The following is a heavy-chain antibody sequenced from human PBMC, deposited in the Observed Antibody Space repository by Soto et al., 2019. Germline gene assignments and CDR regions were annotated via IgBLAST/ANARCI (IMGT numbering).Heavy chain of an antibody. CDR1: GFTFSSYA. CDR2: VSIGGST. D-gene: IGHD2-15*01. Sequence: GGSLRLSCAASGFTFSSYAMGWVRQGPGKGLEWVAVVSIGGSTHYADPVRGRFTISRDNSKNTLSLQMNSLTAEDTAVYFCAKRRGAGGHFDYWGQGALVTVSS. J-gene: IGHJ4*02. CDR3: AKRRGAGGHFDY. V-gene: IGHV3-23*01.